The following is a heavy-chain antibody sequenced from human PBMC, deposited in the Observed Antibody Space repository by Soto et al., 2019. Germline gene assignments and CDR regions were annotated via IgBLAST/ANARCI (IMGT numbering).Heavy chain of an antibody. CDR1: GGSISSGGYY. D-gene: IGHD2-15*01. V-gene: IGHV4-31*03. Sequence: ASETLSLTCSVSGGSISSGGYYWSWIRQHPGKGLEWIGYIYYSGSTYYNPSLKSRVTISVDTSKNQFSLKLSSVTAADTAVYYCARQVVVDYYYYYYMDVWGKGTTVTVSS. J-gene: IGHJ6*03. CDR3: ARQVVVDYYYYYYMDV. CDR2: IYYSGST.